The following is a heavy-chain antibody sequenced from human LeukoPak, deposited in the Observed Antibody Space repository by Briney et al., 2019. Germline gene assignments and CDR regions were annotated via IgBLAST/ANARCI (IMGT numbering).Heavy chain of an antibody. CDR1: GFTFSNYE. Sequence: GASVRLSCEASGFTFSNYEMNWVRQAPGQGLEWVSYISSSGDKIYHADSVRGRFTISRDNVKNSLHLQMNSLRAEDTAVYYCARFFPSAASSDCWGQGTLVTVSS. D-gene: IGHD6-13*01. CDR3: ARFFPSAASSDC. CDR2: ISSSGDKI. J-gene: IGHJ4*02. V-gene: IGHV3-48*03.